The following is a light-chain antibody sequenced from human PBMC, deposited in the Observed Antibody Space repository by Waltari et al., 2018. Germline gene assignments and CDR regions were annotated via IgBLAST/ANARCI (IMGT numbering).Light chain of an antibody. CDR2: WAS. CDR1: PSVLHSSNNKNF. V-gene: IGKV4-1*01. CDR3: QQYYTIPWT. Sequence: DIVMTQSPDSLSVSLGERATINCKSSPSVLHSSNNKNFLSWYQQRPGQPPKLLIYWASTRESGVPDRFSGSGSGTDFTLTISSLQAEDVAVYYCQQYYTIPWTFGQGTKVEIK. J-gene: IGKJ1*01.